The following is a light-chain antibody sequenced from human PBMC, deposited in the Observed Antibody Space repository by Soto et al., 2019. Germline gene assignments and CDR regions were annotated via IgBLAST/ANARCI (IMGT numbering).Light chain of an antibody. J-gene: IGKJ4*01. CDR2: AAS. CDR3: QQYYNSVLT. Sequence: DIQMTQSPSSLSASLGDRVTITCRASQSISNFLNWFQHKPGKAPKVLISAASTLQSGVPPSFSGSVSGTDFTLTISSLQPEDSASYYCQQYYNSVLTFGGGTKVEIK. CDR1: QSISNF. V-gene: IGKV1-39*01.